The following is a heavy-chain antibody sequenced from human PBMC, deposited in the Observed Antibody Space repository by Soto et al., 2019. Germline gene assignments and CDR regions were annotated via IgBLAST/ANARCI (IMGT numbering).Heavy chain of an antibody. CDR2: VTGYDGNA. Sequence: QVQLVQSGAEVKKPGASVKVSCKASGYTFTNFGISWVRQAPGQGLEWMGWVTGYDGNANYVQRFQGRVTMTTDTSTNTAYMDLMRLNSDDTAVYYCARTTHEEPTFDYWGQGTLVTVSS. CDR1: GYTFTNFG. J-gene: IGHJ4*02. D-gene: IGHD1-26*01. CDR3: ARTTHEEPTFDY. V-gene: IGHV1-18*01.